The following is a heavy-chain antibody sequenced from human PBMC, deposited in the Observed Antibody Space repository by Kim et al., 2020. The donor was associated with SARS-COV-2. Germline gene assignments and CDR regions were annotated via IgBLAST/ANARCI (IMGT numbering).Heavy chain of an antibody. CDR2: IYYSGST. J-gene: IGHJ6*02. CDR3: ARMVTIFWSYGMDV. D-gene: IGHD3-9*01. CDR1: GGSISSYY. V-gene: IGHV4-59*13. Sequence: SETLSLTCSVSGGSISSYYWSWIRQPPGKGLEWIGYIYYSGSTNYNPSLKSRVTISVDTSKKQFSLKLNSVTAADTAVYYCARMVTIFWSYGMDVWGQGTTVTVSS.